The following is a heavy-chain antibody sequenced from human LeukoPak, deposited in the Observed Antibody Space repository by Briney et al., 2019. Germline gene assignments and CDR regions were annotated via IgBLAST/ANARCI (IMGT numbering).Heavy chain of an antibody. J-gene: IGHJ3*02. CDR3: AKDKGGGYGNDGFDI. CDR1: GFTFSSYG. CDR2: ISYDGSNK. V-gene: IGHV3-30*18. Sequence: GGSLRLSCAASGFTFSSYGMHWVRQAPGKGLEWVALISYDGSNKYYADSLKGRFTISRDNSKNTLYLQMNSLRAEDTAVYYCAKDKGGGYGNDGFDIWGRGTMVTVSS. D-gene: IGHD3-16*01.